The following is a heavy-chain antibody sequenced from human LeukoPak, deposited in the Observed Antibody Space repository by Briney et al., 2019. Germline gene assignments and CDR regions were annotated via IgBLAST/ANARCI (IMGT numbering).Heavy chain of an antibody. J-gene: IGHJ4*02. CDR1: GYSSTNYW. CDR3: ARRRKYFYAISAYYYFDY. D-gene: IGHD3-22*01. CDR2: IYPGDSDT. Sequence: GESLKISCKGSGYSSTNYWIGWVRQMPGKGLEWMGIIYPGDSDTTYSPPFQGQVTISADKSISTAYLQWSSLKASDTAMYYCARRRKYFYAISAYYYFDYWGQGTLVTVSS. V-gene: IGHV5-51*01.